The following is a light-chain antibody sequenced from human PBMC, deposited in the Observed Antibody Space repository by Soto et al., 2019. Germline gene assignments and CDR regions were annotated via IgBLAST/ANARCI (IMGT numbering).Light chain of an antibody. V-gene: IGKV1-5*01. CDR2: DAS. Sequence: IHMTQSPSVLSASVGNRVTITCRASQSISSWLAWYQQKPGKAPKLLIYDASSLESGVPSRFSGSGSGTDFTLTISSLQTEDFATYYCQQYNSYSRTFGQGTKVDIK. J-gene: IGKJ1*01. CDR3: QQYNSYSRT. CDR1: QSISSW.